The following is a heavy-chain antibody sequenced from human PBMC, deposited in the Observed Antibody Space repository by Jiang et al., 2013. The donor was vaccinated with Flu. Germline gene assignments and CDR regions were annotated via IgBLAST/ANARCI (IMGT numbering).Heavy chain of an antibody. J-gene: IGHJ4*02. D-gene: IGHD1-26*01. Sequence: GAEVKKPGASVKVSCKASGYTFTSYYMHWVRQTPGQGLEWMGIINPSGGSTSYAQKFQGRVTMTRDTSTSTVYTELSSLRSEDTAVYYCARDLGGSYYPPGDYWGQGTLGHRLL. CDR1: GYTFTSYY. CDR2: INPSGGST. CDR3: ARDLGGSYYPPGDY. V-gene: IGHV1-46*01.